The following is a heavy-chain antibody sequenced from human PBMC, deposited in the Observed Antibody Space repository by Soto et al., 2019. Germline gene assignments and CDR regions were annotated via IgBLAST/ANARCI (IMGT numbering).Heavy chain of an antibody. CDR2: IGDDDNT. CDR3: ARDNYGRLDN. CDR1: GFTFSNYW. J-gene: IGHJ4*02. D-gene: IGHD3-16*01. Sequence: GSLRLSCVVSGFTFSNYWMNWVRQAPGKGPVWVSRIGDDDNTVYADSVKGRFTISRDNAENTLYLQMNSLRAEDTAVYYCARDNYGRLDNWGQGTLVTVSS. V-gene: IGHV3-74*01.